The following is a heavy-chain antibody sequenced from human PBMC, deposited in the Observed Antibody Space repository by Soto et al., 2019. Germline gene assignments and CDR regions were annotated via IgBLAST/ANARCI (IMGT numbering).Heavy chain of an antibody. V-gene: IGHV3-30*03. CDR2: ISYDGSDK. D-gene: IGHD3-10*01. Sequence: QVQLVESGGGVVQPGRSLRLSCAASGFPFTSYGMHWVREGPDKGLEWVAIISYDGSDKYYADSVKGRFTISRDNSKNNLYLQINSLRPEDTALYYCVGGQYYFDYRGQGTLVIVSS. CDR3: VGGQYYFDY. CDR1: GFPFTSYG. J-gene: IGHJ4*02.